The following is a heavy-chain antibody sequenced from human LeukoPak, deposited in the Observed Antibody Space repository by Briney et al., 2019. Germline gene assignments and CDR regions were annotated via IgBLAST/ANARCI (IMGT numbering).Heavy chain of an antibody. CDR1: EFTFSYYG. J-gene: IGHJ4*02. D-gene: IGHD2-2*03. CDR3: AKDGYCRGTNCYPFHFDS. Sequence: GGSLRLSCSASEFTFSYYGMHWVRQAPGKGLEWVAFISNDGNDKYHAGSVKGRFTISRDNSQNTLYLQMSSLRVEDTAIYYCAKDGYCRGTNCYPFHFDSWGQGTLVTVSS. V-gene: IGHV3-30*18. CDR2: ISNDGNDK.